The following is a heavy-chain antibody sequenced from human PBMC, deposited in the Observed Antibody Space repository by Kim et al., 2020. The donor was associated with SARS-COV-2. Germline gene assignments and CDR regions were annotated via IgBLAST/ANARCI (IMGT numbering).Heavy chain of an antibody. J-gene: IGHJ4*02. D-gene: IGHD1-26*01. CDR3: AREGSGSYPLDY. Sequence: NYNPSLKSRVTISVDTSKNQFSLKLSAVTAADTAVYYCAREGSGSYPLDYWGQGTLVTVSS. V-gene: IGHV4-34*01.